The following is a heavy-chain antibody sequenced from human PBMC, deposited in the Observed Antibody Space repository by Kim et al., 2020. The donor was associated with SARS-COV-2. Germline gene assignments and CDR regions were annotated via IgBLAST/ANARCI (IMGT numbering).Heavy chain of an antibody. CDR3: ARDHSRAEGPNFDY. Sequence: SETLSLTCTVSGGSISSGGYYWSWIRQHPGKGLEWIGYIYYSGSTYYNPSLKSRVTISVDTSKNQFSLKLSSVTAADTAVYYCARDHSRAEGPNFDYWGQGTLVTVSS. V-gene: IGHV4-31*03. J-gene: IGHJ4*02. CDR2: IYYSGST. CDR1: GGSISSGGYY. D-gene: IGHD2-21*01.